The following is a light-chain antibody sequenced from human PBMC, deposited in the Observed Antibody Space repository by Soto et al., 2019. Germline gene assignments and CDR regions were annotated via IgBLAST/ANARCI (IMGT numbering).Light chain of an antibody. V-gene: IGKV4-1*01. CDR1: QSVLYSSNNKNY. CDR2: WAS. Sequence: DIVMTQSPDSLAVSLGERATINCKSSQSVLYSSNNKNYLAWYQHKSGQPPKLLIYWASTRESGVPDRFSGSGSGTDFTLTISSLQAEDVAVYYCQQYYNSPYTFGGGTKVEIK. CDR3: QQYYNSPYT. J-gene: IGKJ4*01.